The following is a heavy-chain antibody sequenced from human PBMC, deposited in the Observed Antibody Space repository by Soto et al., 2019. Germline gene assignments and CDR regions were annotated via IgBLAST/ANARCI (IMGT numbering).Heavy chain of an antibody. Sequence: EVQLLESGGGLVQPGGSLRLSCAASGFIFTSYAMSGVRQAPGKGLEWVSGISNSGGSTDYADSVKGRFFISRDNSKNTLYLQMNSLRAEDTAVYYCARSGWHDAFDIWGQGTMVTVSS. J-gene: IGHJ3*02. D-gene: IGHD6-19*01. CDR3: ARSGWHDAFDI. CDR2: ISNSGGST. CDR1: GFIFTSYA. V-gene: IGHV3-23*01.